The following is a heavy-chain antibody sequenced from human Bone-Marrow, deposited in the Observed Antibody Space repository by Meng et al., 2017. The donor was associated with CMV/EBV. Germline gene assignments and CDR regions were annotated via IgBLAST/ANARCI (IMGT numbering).Heavy chain of an antibody. CDR1: GFTFNTYG. CDR2: IQHDGNNK. D-gene: IGHD6-13*01. J-gene: IGHJ6*02. Sequence: GESLKISCAASGFTFNTYGMHWVRQAPGKGLEWVAFIQHDGNNKYYVGSVKGRFTISRDNSKSTVSLQMNSLRAEDTAVYYCAKDQVPVGGYYFYGMDVWGQWNTV. CDR3: AKDQVPVGGYYFYGMDV. V-gene: IGHV3-30*02.